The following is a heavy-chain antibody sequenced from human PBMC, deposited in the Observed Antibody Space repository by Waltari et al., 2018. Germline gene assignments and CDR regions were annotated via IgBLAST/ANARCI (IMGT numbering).Heavy chain of an antibody. Sequence: RLQESGPGRMKPSETLSLICTVSGASISISTHCWGWIRQTPGLGPEWIGSVHYTGKTYNNPSRESRVSLSVDTSKNLFSLELTSVTAADTATYFCARSFGGSGSYKFDTWGRGILVSVSS. CDR3: ARSFGGSGSYKFDT. J-gene: IGHJ4*02. D-gene: IGHD3-10*01. CDR1: GASISISTHC. CDR2: VHYTGKT. V-gene: IGHV4-39*02.